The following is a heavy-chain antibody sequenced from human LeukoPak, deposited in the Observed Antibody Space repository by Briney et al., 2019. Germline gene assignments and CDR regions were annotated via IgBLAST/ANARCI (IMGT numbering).Heavy chain of an antibody. CDR2: IPRNGGST. D-gene: IGHD3-16*01. V-gene: IGHV3-23*01. CDR1: GFTFSSYA. CDR3: AKAPRFGDHAAEYFYYYMDV. Sequence: GGSLRLSCAASGFTFSSYAMSWVRQAPGKGLEWVSSIPRNGGSTYYADSVKGRFTISRDNSKNTLYVQMNSLRVDDTAVYYCAKAPRFGDHAAEYFYYYMDVWGKGTTVTISS. J-gene: IGHJ6*03.